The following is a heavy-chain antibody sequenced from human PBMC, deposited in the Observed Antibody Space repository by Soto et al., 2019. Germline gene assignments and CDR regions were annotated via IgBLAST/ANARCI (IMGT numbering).Heavy chain of an antibody. CDR3: AKDHLYRGSDYDYGMDV. Sequence: RLYWAASGFTFSDYYMRWIRQDPGKGLEWVSYISSSSSYTNYADSVKGRFTISRDNAKNSLYLQMNSLRAEDTAVYYCAKDHLYRGSDYDYGMDVWGQGTTVTVSS. D-gene: IGHD1-26*01. CDR1: GFTFSDYY. V-gene: IGHV3-11*06. J-gene: IGHJ6*02. CDR2: ISSSSSYT.